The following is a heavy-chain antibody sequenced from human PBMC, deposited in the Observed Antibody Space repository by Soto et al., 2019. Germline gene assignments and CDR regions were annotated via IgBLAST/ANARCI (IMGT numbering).Heavy chain of an antibody. D-gene: IGHD6-19*01. J-gene: IGHJ4*02. Sequence: ASVKVSCKASGGTFSSYAISWVRQAPGQGLEWMGGIIPIFGTANYAQKFQGRVTITADESTSTAYMELSSLRSEDTAVYYCAREGYSSGCLHYWGQGTLITVSS. CDR2: IIPIFGTA. CDR1: GGTFSSYA. CDR3: AREGYSSGCLHY. V-gene: IGHV1-69*13.